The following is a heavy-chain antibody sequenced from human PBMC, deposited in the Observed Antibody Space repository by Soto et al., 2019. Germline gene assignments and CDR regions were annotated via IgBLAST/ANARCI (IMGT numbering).Heavy chain of an antibody. D-gene: IGHD6-13*01. CDR2: INHSGST. V-gene: IGHV4-34*01. J-gene: IGHJ6*02. CDR1: GGSFSGYY. CDR3: ARAAEIAAAGTQGMDV. Sequence: SETLSLTCAVYGGSFSGYYWSWIRQPPGKGLEWIGEINHSGSTNYNPSLKSRVTISVDTSKNQFSLKLSSVTAADTAVYYCARAAEIAAAGTQGMDVWGQGTTVTVSS.